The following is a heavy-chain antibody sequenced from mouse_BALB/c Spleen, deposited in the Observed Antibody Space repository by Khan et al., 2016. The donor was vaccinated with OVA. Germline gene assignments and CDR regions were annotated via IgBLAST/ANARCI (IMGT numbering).Heavy chain of an antibody. D-gene: IGHD2-12*01. V-gene: IGHV1-4*01. CDR1: GYTFTSYT. CDR3: VRDGASYSNDGWFAY. Sequence: QVQLQQSGAELARPGASVKMSCKTSGYTFTSYTIHWIKLRPGQGLEWIGYINPNNGYTNYNQKFKDKATLTADKSSTTVYLQLSSLTSEDSAIYYSVRDGASYSNDGWFAYWGQGTLVTVSA. J-gene: IGHJ3*01. CDR2: INPNNGYT.